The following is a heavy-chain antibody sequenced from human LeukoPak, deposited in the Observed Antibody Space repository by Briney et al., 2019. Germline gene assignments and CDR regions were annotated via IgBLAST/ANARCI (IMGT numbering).Heavy chain of an antibody. CDR1: GGSISSGGSY. D-gene: IGHD3-10*01. CDR3: ARGSGSYYFDY. J-gene: IGHJ4*02. CDR2: IYYSGST. Sequence: PSQTLSLTCTVSGGSISSGGSYWSWIRKPPGKGLEWIGYIYYSGSTYYHPSLKSRVTISVDTSKNQFSLKPSPVTAADTAVYYCARGSGSYYFDYWGQGTLVTVSS. V-gene: IGHV4-31*03.